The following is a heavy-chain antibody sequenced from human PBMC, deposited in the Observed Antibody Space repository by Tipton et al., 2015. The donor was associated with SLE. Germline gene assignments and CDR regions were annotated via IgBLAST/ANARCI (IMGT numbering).Heavy chain of an antibody. CDR2: IFRSGNA. CDR3: ARVEMDVFHI. J-gene: IGHJ3*02. Sequence: TLSLTCAVSGGSINSGDYSWSWIRQPPGKGLEWIGYIFRSGNAYYNPSLKSRVTISVDMSRNQFSLRLSSVTAADTALYYCARVEMDVFHIWGQGTVVSVSS. D-gene: IGHD1-1*01. V-gene: IGHV4-30-2*01. CDR1: GGSINSGDYS.